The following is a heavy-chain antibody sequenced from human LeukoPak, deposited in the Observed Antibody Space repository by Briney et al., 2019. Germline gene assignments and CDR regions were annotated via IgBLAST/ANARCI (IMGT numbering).Heavy chain of an antibody. CDR1: GGSISSYY. V-gene: IGHV4-4*07. D-gene: IGHD5-18*01. J-gene: IGHJ4*02. CDR3: ARDYSYGLFDY. CDR2: IYTSGST. Sequence: SETLSLTCTVSGGSISSYYWGWIRQPARKGLEWIGRIYTSGSTNYNPSLKSRVTISVDTSKNQFSLKLSSVTAADTAVYYCARDYSYGLFDYWGQGTLVTVSS.